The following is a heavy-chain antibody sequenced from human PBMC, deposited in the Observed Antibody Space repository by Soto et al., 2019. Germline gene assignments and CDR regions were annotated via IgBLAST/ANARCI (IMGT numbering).Heavy chain of an antibody. Sequence: PGESLKISCKGSGYSFTSYWLGWVRQMPGKGLEWMGIIYPGDSDTRYSPSFQGQVTISADKSISTAYLQWSSLKASDTAMYYCPRLGARSLPEISYFDYWGQGPLVTVSS. CDR2: IYPGDSDT. J-gene: IGHJ4*02. D-gene: IGHD2-15*01. CDR1: GYSFTSYW. CDR3: PRLGARSLPEISYFDY. V-gene: IGHV5-51*01.